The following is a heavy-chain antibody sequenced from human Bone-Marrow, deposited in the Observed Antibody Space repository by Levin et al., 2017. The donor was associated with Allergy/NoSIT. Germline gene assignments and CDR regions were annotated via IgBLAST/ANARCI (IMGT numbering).Heavy chain of an antibody. Sequence: GGSLRLSCAASGFRFNDYGMHWVRQAPGKGLEWVAVISYDGTNKYYGDSAKGRFTISRDNSKNTLYLQMNSLRPEDTAMYYCARFSGVYGDYGLDVWGQGTTVTVSS. V-gene: IGHV3-30*03. CDR2: ISYDGTNK. D-gene: IGHD4-17*01. CDR3: ARFSGVYGDYGLDV. J-gene: IGHJ6*02. CDR1: GFRFNDYG.